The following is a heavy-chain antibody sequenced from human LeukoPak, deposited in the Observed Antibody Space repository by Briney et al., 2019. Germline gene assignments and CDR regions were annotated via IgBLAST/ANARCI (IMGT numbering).Heavy chain of an antibody. Sequence: GESLKISCKGSGYTFSTYWIAWVRQIPGKGLEWMALINPANSDTRYSPSFQGRVTISVDKSIRTAYLQWSSLRASDTAIYYCARHEGDSAGNASYFDYWGQGTLVTV. CDR2: INPANSDT. D-gene: IGHD6-13*01. J-gene: IGHJ4*02. CDR1: GYTFSTYW. CDR3: ARHEGDSAGNASYFDY. V-gene: IGHV5-51*01.